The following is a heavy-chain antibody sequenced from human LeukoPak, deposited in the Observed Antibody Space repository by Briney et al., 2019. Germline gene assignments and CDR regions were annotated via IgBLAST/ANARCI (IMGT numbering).Heavy chain of an antibody. V-gene: IGHV3-30-3*02. CDR1: GFTFSSYA. CDR2: ISYDGSNK. CDR3: AKPLTSGSYSYFGY. Sequence: GRSLRLSCAASGFTFSSYAMHWVRQAPGKGLEWVAVISYDGSNKYYADSVKGRFTISRDNSKNTLYLQMNGLRAEDTAVYYCAKPLTSGSYSYFGYWSQGTLVTVSS. J-gene: IGHJ4*02. D-gene: IGHD1-26*01.